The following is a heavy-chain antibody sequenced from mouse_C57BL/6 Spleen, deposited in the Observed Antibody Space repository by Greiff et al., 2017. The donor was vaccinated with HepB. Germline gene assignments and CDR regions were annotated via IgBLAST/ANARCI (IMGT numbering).Heavy chain of an antibody. CDR2: IYPGDGDT. CDR3: ARENGYDVDY. CDR1: GYAFSSSW. V-gene: IGHV1-82*01. D-gene: IGHD2-2*01. Sequence: QVQLQQSGPELVKPGASVKISCKASGYAFSSSWMNWVKQRPGKGLEWIGRIYPGDGDTNYNGKFKGKATLTADKSSSTAYMQLSSLTSEDSAVYCCARENGYDVDYWGQGTTLTVSS. J-gene: IGHJ2*01.